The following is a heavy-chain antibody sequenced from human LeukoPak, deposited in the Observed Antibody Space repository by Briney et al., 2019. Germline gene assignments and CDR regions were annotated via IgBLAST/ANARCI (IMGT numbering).Heavy chain of an antibody. Sequence: PGGSLRLSCAASGFTFSIYAMHWVRQPPGKGLEWIGEINHSGSTNYNPSLKSRVTISVDTSKNQFSLKLSSVTAADTAVYYCARGLRYSSSWYYHLQGTLTYYFDYWGQGTLVTVSS. CDR3: ARGLRYSSSWYYHLQGTLTYYFDY. CDR1: GFTFSIYA. J-gene: IGHJ4*02. CDR2: INHSGST. D-gene: IGHD6-13*01. V-gene: IGHV4-34*01.